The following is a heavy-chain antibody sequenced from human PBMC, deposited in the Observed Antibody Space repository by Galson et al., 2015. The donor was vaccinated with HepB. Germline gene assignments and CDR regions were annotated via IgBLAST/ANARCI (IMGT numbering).Heavy chain of an antibody. CDR1: GFTFNTYA. CDR3: AKDGTYYDYGDSYFDS. J-gene: IGHJ4*02. CDR2: ISASGIST. V-gene: IGHV3-23*01. D-gene: IGHD4-17*01. Sequence: SLRLSCAASGFTFNTYAMNWVRQAPGKGLEWVSAISASGISTYYADSVRGRFTISRDNSKNTLYLQMDIVEAEDTAIYYGAKDGTYYDYGDSYFDSWGQGALVSVST.